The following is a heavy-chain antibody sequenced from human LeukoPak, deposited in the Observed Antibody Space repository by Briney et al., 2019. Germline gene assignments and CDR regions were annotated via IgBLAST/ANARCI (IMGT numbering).Heavy chain of an antibody. CDR1: GFTFNRCW. CDR3: TSWGDTTAEYFQR. CDR2: INPHGRDT. D-gene: IGHD2-21*02. J-gene: IGHJ1*01. Sequence: GGSLRLSCVVSGFTFNRCWMNWVRQAPGKGLEWVAHINPHGRDTYYVDSVKGRFTISRDNAQNSMYLQMNSLRVEDTAVYYCTSWGDTTAEYFQRWGQGTLVTVSS. V-gene: IGHV3-7*01.